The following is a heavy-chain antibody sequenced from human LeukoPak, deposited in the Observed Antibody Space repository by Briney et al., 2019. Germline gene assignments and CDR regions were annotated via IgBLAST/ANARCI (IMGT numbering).Heavy chain of an antibody. CDR1: GGTFSSYA. J-gene: IGHJ4*02. Sequence: ASVKVSCKASGGTFSSYAISWVRQAPGQGLEWMGRIIPIFGTANYAQKFQGRVTITTDESTSTAYMALSSLRSEDTAVYYCARGRYYDSSGPFDYWGQGTLVTVSS. V-gene: IGHV1-69*05. CDR3: ARGRYYDSSGPFDY. D-gene: IGHD3-22*01. CDR2: IIPIFGTA.